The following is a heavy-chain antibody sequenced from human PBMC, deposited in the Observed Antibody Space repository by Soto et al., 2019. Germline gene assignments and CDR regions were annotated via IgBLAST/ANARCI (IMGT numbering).Heavy chain of an antibody. Sequence: SETLSLTCTVSGDSVTRSNWWSWVRQSPGKGLEWIGEIYHSGNTKYNPSLKSRVTISVDKSKNQFSLHLTSVTAADTAVYYCASSGWSEDFYYYYGMDVWGQGTTVTVSS. D-gene: IGHD6-19*01. V-gene: IGHV4-4*02. J-gene: IGHJ6*02. CDR3: ASSGWSEDFYYYYGMDV. CDR1: GDSVTRSNW. CDR2: IYHSGNT.